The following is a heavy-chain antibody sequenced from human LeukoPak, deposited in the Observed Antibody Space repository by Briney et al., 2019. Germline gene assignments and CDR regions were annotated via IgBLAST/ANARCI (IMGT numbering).Heavy chain of an antibody. CDR2: IFPGDSDS. CDR1: GYTFTSYW. Sequence: GESLKISCKGSGYTFTSYWIGWVRQKPGKGLEWMGIIFPGDSDSRYSPSFQGQVTFSADKSITTAYLQWSSLKASDTAMYFCARRSVVTPLDAFDIWGQGTMVTVSS. D-gene: IGHD4-23*01. CDR3: ARRSVVTPLDAFDI. J-gene: IGHJ3*02. V-gene: IGHV5-51*01.